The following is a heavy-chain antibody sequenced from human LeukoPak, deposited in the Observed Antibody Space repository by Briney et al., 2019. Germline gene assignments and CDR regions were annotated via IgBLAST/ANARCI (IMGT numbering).Heavy chain of an antibody. Sequence: SETLSLTCAVYGGSFSGYHWSWIRQPPGQGLEWMGEINDGGGTNYNLSLKSRVTISADTSRNQFSLRLSSVTAADTALYYCARGGRGVPAARRFKPGNWFDPWGQGTLVTVSS. CDR1: GGSFSGYH. D-gene: IGHD2-2*01. CDR2: INDGGGT. J-gene: IGHJ5*02. V-gene: IGHV4-34*01. CDR3: ARGGRGVPAARRFKPGNWFDP.